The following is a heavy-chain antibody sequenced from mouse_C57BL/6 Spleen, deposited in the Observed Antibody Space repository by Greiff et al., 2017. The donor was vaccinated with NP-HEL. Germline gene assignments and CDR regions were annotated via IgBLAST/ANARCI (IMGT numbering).Heavy chain of an antibody. CDR2: ISDGGSYT. CDR3: ARGGGYGEGLAY. J-gene: IGHJ3*01. Sequence: EVNVVESGGGLVKPGGSLKLSCAASGFTFSSYAMSWVRQTPEKRLEWVATISDGGSYTYYPDNVKGRFTISRDNAKNNLYLQMSHLKSEDTAMYYCARGGGYGEGLAYWGQGTLVTVSA. CDR1: GFTFSSYA. D-gene: IGHD2-2*01. V-gene: IGHV5-4*03.